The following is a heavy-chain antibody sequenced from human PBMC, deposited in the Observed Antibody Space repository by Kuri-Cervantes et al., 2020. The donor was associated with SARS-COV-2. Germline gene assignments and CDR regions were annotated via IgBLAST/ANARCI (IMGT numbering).Heavy chain of an antibody. CDR2: ISSSYI. CDR1: GFTFSSYS. V-gene: IGHV3-21*01. CDR3: ARAQRGLMVALDY. Sequence: GESLKISCAASGFTFSSYSMNWVRQAPGKGLEWVSSISSSYIYYADSVKGRFTISRDNAKNSLYLQMNSLRAEDTAVYYCARAQRGLMVALDYWGQGTLVTVSS. J-gene: IGHJ4*02. D-gene: IGHD5-12*01.